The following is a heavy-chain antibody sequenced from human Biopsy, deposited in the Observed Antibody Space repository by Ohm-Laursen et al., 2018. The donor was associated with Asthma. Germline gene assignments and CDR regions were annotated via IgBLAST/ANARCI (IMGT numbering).Heavy chain of an antibody. CDR3: ARKARHGDYDFDY. V-gene: IGHV3-48*01. J-gene: IGHJ4*02. CDR1: GFNFINAW. CDR2: ISVSSSTV. D-gene: IGHD4-17*01. Sequence: GSLRLSCAASGFNFINAWMNWLRQAPGKGLQWISYISVSSSTVFYADSVKGRFTISRDNAKNSLYLQMNSLRADDTAVYYCARKARHGDYDFDYWGQGTLVTVSS.